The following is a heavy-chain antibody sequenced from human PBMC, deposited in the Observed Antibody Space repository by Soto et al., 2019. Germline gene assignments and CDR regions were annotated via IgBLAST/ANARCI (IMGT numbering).Heavy chain of an antibody. J-gene: IGHJ4*02. CDR1: GFTFSNAW. V-gene: IGHV3-15*07. CDR2: IKSKTDGGTK. CDR3: TTAPGTYYYDRSGYAIDY. Sequence: EVQLVESGGGLVKPGGSLRLSCAASGFTFSNAWMNWVRQAPGKGLEWVGRIKSKTDGGTKEHAEPVKGRFTISRDDSKNKRYLQMNSLKTEDTAVYYCTTAPGTYYYDRSGYAIDYWGQGTLVTVSS. D-gene: IGHD3-22*01.